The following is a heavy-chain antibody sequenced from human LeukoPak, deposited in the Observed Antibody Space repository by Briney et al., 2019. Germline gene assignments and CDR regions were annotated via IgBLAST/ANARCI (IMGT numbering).Heavy chain of an antibody. CDR2: INHSGST. Sequence: SETLSLTCAVYGGSFSGYYWSWIRQPPGKGLEWIGEINHSGSTNYNPSLKSRVTISVDTSKNQFSLKLSSVTAADTAVYYCARDSSSWYYDYWGQGTLVTVSS. V-gene: IGHV4-34*01. CDR1: GGSFSGYY. D-gene: IGHD6-13*01. CDR3: ARDSSSWYYDY. J-gene: IGHJ4*02.